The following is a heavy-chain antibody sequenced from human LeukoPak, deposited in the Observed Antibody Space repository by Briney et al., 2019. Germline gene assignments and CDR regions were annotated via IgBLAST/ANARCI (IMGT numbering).Heavy chain of an antibody. D-gene: IGHD1-26*01. CDR1: GYTFTDYY. V-gene: IGHV1-2*02. CDR2: INSNSGGT. J-gene: IGHJ4*02. CDR3: ARVLVPAGRGVVDY. Sequence: GASVKVSCKASGYTFTDYYMHWVRQAPGQGLEWMGWINSNSGGTNYAQKFQGRVTMTRDTSISTAYMELSSLRSDDTAVYYCARVLVPAGRGVVDYWGQGTLVTVSS.